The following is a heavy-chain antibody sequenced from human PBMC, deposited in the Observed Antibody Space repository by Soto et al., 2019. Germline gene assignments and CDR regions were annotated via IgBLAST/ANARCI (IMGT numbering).Heavy chain of an antibody. J-gene: IGHJ4*02. D-gene: IGHD6-19*01. CDR2: TYYRSKWYN. Sequence: SQTLSLTCAISGDSVSSNSAAWNWIRQSPSGGLEWLGRTYYRSKWYNEYALSVKSRIIINPDTYKNQFSLQLTSVTPVDTAVYYCAREYNTGWSTWGQGTLVTVSS. V-gene: IGHV6-1*01. CDR3: AREYNTGWST. CDR1: GDSVSSNSAA.